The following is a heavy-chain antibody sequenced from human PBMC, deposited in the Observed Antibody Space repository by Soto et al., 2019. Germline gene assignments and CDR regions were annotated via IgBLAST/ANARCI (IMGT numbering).Heavy chain of an antibody. J-gene: IGHJ6*02. CDR2: ISSSSTI. CDR1: GFTFSSYS. D-gene: IGHD2-8*02. V-gene: IGHV3-48*02. CDR3: ARDHPRVVSDVYYYYGMDV. Sequence: GGSLRLSCAASGFTFSSYSMNWVRQAPGKGLEWVSYISSSSTIYYADSGKGRFTISRDNAKNSLYLQMNRLRNEDTAVYSCARDHPRVVSDVYYYYGMDVWGQGTTVTVSS.